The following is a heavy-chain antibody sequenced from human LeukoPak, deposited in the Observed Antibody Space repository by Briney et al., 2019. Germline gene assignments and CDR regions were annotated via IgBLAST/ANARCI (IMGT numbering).Heavy chain of an antibody. CDR2: IYYSGST. Sequence: SETLSLTCTVSGGSISSYYWSWIRQPLGKGLEWIGYIYYSGSTNYNPSLKSRVTISVDTSKNQFSLKLSSVTAADTAVYYCARAGPDGYNWEEDYWGQGTLVTVSS. CDR1: GGSISSYY. V-gene: IGHV4-59*01. J-gene: IGHJ4*02. CDR3: ARAGPDGYNWEEDY. D-gene: IGHD5-24*01.